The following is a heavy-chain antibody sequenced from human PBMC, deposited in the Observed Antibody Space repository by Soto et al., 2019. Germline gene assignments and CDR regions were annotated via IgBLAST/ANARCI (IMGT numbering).Heavy chain of an antibody. V-gene: IGHV4-39*01. J-gene: IGHJ4*02. CDR2: IYYSGST. Sequence: SETLSLTCTVSGGSISSSSYYWGWIRQPPGKGLEWIGSIYYSGSTYYNPSLKSRVTISVGTSKNQFSLKLSSVTAADTAVYYCARLVEQGDYFDYWGQGTLVTVSS. CDR1: GGSISSSSYY. D-gene: IGHD2-15*01. CDR3: ARLVEQGDYFDY.